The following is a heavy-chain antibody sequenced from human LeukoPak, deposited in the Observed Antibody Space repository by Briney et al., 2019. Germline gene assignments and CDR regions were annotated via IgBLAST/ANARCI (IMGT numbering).Heavy chain of an antibody. D-gene: IGHD2-15*01. CDR2: IYNGGST. V-gene: IGHV3-66*01. Sequence: GGSLRLSCAASGFTVSSNYMSWVRQAPGKGLEWVSVIYNGGSTYYAGSVKGRFTISRDNSKNTLYLQMNSLRAEDTAVYYCARDYCSGGSCYFDYWGQGTLVTVSS. CDR3: ARDYCSGGSCYFDY. CDR1: GFTVSSNY. J-gene: IGHJ4*02.